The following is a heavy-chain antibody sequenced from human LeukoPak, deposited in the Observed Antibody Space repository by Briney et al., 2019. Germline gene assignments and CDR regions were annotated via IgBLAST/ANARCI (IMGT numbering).Heavy chain of an antibody. V-gene: IGHV1-18*01. CDR2: ISAYNGNT. CDR3: ARDLIAARPGWFDP. J-gene: IGHJ5*02. D-gene: IGHD6-6*01. Sequence: VASVKVSCKASGYTFTTYGINWVRQAPGQGLEWMGWISAYNGNTDYAQNLQGRVTLTTDTSASTAYMELRSLRSDDTAVYYCARDLIAARPGWFDPWGQRTMVTVSS. CDR1: GYTFTTYG.